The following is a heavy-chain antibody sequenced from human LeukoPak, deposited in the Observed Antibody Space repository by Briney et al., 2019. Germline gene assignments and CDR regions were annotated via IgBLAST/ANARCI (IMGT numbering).Heavy chain of an antibody. CDR2: ISAGGDLT. V-gene: IGHV3-23*01. J-gene: IGHJ4*02. Sequence: PGGFLRLSCAASGFTFSSYGMSWVRQAPGKGLEWVAAISAGGDLTNYADSVKGRFTISRDSSKNMLYEQMNSLRAEDTAIYYCAKGLISSATYFSYFDYWGQGTLVTVSS. D-gene: IGHD1-26*01. CDR1: GFTFSSYG. CDR3: AKGLISSATYFSYFDY.